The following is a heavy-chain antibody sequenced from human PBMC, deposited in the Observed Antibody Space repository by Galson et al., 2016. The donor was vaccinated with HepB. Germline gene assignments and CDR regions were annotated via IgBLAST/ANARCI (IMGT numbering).Heavy chain of an antibody. CDR3: ARVREPRGGYYVKTS. V-gene: IGHV3-21*01. CDR1: GFTFSRYN. J-gene: IGHJ5*02. CDR2: ISSSGTYI. Sequence: SLRLSCAASGFTFSRYNMNWVRQAPGKGLEWVSSISSSGTYIYYADSVKGRFTISRDSAKNSLYLQMNSPRAEDTAVYYCARVREPRGGYYVKTSWGQGTLVTVSS. D-gene: IGHD3-3*01.